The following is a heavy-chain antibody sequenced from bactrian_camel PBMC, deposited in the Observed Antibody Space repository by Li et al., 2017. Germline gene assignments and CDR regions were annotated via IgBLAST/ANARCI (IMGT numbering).Heavy chain of an antibody. CDR3: AADQRGGNCPSPYVLYVYET. D-gene: IGHD2*01. CDR1: EYTYSKYC. V-gene: IGHV3S40*01. J-gene: IGHJ6*01. CDR2: IRTGDGRT. Sequence: VQLVESGGGSVQAGGSLRLSCAASEYTYSKYCLGWFRRALGKEPEAIAAIRTGDGRTFYTPHARGRFTISRDIAKNTVYLQMDNLTPEDTAMYVCAADQRGGNCPSPYVLYVYETSGHGTQVTVS.